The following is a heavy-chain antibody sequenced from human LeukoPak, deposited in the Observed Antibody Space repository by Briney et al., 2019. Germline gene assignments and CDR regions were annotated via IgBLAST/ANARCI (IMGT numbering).Heavy chain of an antibody. V-gene: IGHV1-18*01. D-gene: IGHD2-15*01. CDR2: INAYNGNT. Sequence: ASVKVSCKASGYTFTSYGISWVRQAPGQGLEWMGWINAYNGNTNYAQKLQGRVTMTTDTSTSTAYMELRSLRSDDTAVYYCARDYTKYCSGGSCYSVPFDYWGQGTLVTVSS. CDR3: ARDYTKYCSGGSCYSVPFDY. J-gene: IGHJ4*02. CDR1: GYTFTSYG.